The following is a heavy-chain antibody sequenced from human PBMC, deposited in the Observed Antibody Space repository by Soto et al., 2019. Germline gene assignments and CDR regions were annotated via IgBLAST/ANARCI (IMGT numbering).Heavy chain of an antibody. CDR2: IYPSDSNT. CDR1: GYSFTSYW. V-gene: IGHV5-51*01. Sequence: GESLKISCRGSGYSFTSYWIGWVLQMPGKGLEWMGIIYPSDSNTIYSPSFQGQVTISADKSIRTAYLQWSSLKPSDTAMYYCARLGTTVPTRNPHTPDSFRNGVDVWGQGTTVTVSS. CDR3: ARLGTTVPTRNPHTPDSFRNGVDV. J-gene: IGHJ6*02. D-gene: IGHD4-4*01.